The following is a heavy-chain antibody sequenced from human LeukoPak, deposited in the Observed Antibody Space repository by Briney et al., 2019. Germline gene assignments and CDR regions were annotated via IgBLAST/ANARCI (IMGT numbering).Heavy chain of an antibody. J-gene: IGHJ4*02. CDR3: ARGGEHDYGDYWFDY. D-gene: IGHD4-17*01. Sequence: SETLSLTCAVYGRSFSGYYWSWIRQPPGKGLEWIGEINHSGSTNYNPSLKSRVTISVDTSKNQFSLKLSSVTAADTAVYYCARGGEHDYGDYWFDYWGQGTLVTVSS. CDR2: INHSGST. CDR1: GRSFSGYY. V-gene: IGHV4-34*01.